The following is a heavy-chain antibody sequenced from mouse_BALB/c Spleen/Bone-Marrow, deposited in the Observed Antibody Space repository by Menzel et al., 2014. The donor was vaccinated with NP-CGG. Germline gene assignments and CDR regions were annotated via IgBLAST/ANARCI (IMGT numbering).Heavy chain of an antibody. CDR1: GFSLTTYG. Sequence: VQLVESGPGLVQPSQSLSITCTVSGFSLTTYGVHWIRQPPGKGLEWLGVIWSGGSTDYNAAFISRLSITKDNSKSQALFKMNSLQVDDTAIYYCARDYNGYSPYAMDYWGQGTSVTVSS. D-gene: IGHD2-3*01. CDR2: IWSGGST. V-gene: IGHV2-4*02. CDR3: ARDYNGYSPYAMDY. J-gene: IGHJ4*01.